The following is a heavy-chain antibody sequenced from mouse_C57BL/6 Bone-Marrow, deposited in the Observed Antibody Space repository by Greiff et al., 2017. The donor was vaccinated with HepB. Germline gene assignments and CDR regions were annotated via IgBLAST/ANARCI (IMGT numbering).Heavy chain of an antibody. D-gene: IGHD1-1*02. V-gene: IGHV3-8*01. CDR2: ISYSGST. CDR3: ARYGVAPHWYFDV. J-gene: IGHJ1*03. Sequence: VQLKQSGPGLAKPSQTLSLTCSVPGYSITSDYWNWIRKFPGNKLEYMGYISYSGSTYYNPSLKSRISITRDTSKNQYYLQLNSVTTEDTATYYCARYGVAPHWYFDVWGTGTTVTVSS. CDR1: GYSITSDY.